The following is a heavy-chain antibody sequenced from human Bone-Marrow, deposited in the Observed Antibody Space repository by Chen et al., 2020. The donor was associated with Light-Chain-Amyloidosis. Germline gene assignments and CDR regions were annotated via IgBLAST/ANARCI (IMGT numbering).Heavy chain of an antibody. CDR2: VYHTGDA. Sequence: QLQLQESGPGLVQPSETLSLTCVVSGHLITDGYYSGWIRQPPGKGLEWIGNVYHTGDAHYNASLESRVTISVDTSKNQFSLKLTSVTAEDTAVYYCARAPPYDSGTSGLDYWGQGTLVIVSS. CDR3: ARAPPYDSGTSGLDY. J-gene: IGHJ4*02. V-gene: IGHV4-38-2*01. D-gene: IGHD3-10*01. CDR1: GHLITDGYY.